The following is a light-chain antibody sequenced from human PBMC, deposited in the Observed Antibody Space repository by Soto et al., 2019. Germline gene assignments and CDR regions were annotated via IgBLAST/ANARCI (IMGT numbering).Light chain of an antibody. CDR2: WAS. Sequence: GASATSNGTSSPNLLSSSNNRNYLAWYQQKPGQPPKLLIYWASTRESGVPDRFSGSGSGTDFTLTISSLQAEDVALFYCQQYYATPLTFGGGTKVDIK. J-gene: IGKJ4*01. CDR3: QQYYATPLT. CDR1: PNLLSSSNNRNY. V-gene: IGKV4-1*01.